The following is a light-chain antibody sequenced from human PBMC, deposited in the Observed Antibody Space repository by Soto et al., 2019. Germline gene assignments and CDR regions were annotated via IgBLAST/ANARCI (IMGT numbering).Light chain of an antibody. Sequence: IVVTRSQWILFWTEGRSRMLPYRSSQKISSTVLAWYQQKPGQTPRLLVYGASSRATGIPDRFSGSVSGTDFNLSMSRRVPKHFAAYYCPQQGSAPIIVGQGTRLEIK. V-gene: IGKV3-20*01. CDR1: QKISSTV. CDR2: GAS. J-gene: IGKJ5*01. CDR3: PQQGSAPII.